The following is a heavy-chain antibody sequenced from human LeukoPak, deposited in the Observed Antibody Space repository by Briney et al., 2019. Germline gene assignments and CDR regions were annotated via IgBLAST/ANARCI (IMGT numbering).Heavy chain of an antibody. CDR2: ISGDSTDI. CDR1: GFTFKSYA. V-gene: IGHV3-21*01. CDR3: ARRGYSDSNGYDY. J-gene: IGHJ4*02. D-gene: IGHD3-22*01. Sequence: GGSLRLSCATSGFTFKSYAMNWVRQSPGKGLEWVSSISGDSTDIYYADSLMGRSTISRDNAKNSLYLQINSLRAEDTAIYYCARRGYSDSNGYDYWGQGTLVTVSS.